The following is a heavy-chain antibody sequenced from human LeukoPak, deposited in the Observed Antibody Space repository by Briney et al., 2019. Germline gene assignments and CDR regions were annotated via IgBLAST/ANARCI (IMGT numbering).Heavy chain of an antibody. D-gene: IGHD6-19*01. J-gene: IGHJ5*02. CDR1: GYTFTSYG. Sequence: GASVRVSCTASGYTFTSYGISWVRQAPGQGLEWMGWISAYNGNTNYAQKLQGRVTMTTDTSTSTAYMELRSLRSDDTAVYYCAREYSSGWYKNWFDPWGQGTLVTVSS. CDR2: ISAYNGNT. V-gene: IGHV1-18*01. CDR3: AREYSSGWYKNWFDP.